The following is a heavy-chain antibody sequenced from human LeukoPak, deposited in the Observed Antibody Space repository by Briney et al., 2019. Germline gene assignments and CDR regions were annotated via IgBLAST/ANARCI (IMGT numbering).Heavy chain of an antibody. CDR1: GFTFSSYG. J-gene: IGHJ5*02. V-gene: IGHV3-30*02. CDR2: IRYDGSNK. D-gene: IGHD2-2*01. CDR3: AKDSRYCSSTSCSILGTNWFDP. Sequence: GGSLRLSCAASGFTFSSYGMHWVRQAPGKGLEWVAFIRYDGSNKYYADSVKGRFTISRDNSKNTLYLQMNSLRAEDTAVYYCAKDSRYCSSTSCSILGTNWFDPWGQGTLVTVSS.